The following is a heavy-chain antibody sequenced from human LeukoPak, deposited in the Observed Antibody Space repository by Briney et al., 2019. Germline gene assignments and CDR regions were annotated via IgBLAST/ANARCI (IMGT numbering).Heavy chain of an antibody. J-gene: IGHJ2*01. CDR3: ARGRNWNYSYWYFDL. Sequence: PSETLSLTCNVSGGSISSSSYYWGWIRQPPGKGLEWIGSIYYSGSTYYNPSLKSRVTISVDTSKNQFSLKLSSVTAADTAVYYCARGRNWNYSYWYFDLWGRGTLVTVSS. D-gene: IGHD1-7*01. CDR1: GGSISSSSYY. V-gene: IGHV4-39*07. CDR2: IYYSGST.